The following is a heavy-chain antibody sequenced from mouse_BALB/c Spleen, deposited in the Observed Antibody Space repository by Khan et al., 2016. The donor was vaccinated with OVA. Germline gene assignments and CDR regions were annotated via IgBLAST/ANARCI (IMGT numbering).Heavy chain of an antibody. J-gene: IGHJ4*01. V-gene: IGHV2-3*01. CDR1: GFSLTSYG. Sequence: QVQLKESGPGLVAPSQSLSITCTVSGFSLTSYGVNWVRQPPGKGLEWLGVIWGDGSTNYNSTLMSRLSISKDNSQSQVFLKLSSLQTDDTATYYCAKWGTANYYAMDYWGQGTSVTVSS. CDR3: AKWGTANYYAMDY. D-gene: IGHD1-2*01. CDR2: IWGDGST.